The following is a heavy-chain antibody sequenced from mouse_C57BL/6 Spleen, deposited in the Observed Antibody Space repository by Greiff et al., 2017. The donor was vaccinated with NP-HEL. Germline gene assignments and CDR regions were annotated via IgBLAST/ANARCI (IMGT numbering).Heavy chain of an antibody. D-gene: IGHD1-1*01. CDR2: ISYDGSN. CDR1: GYSITSGYY. J-gene: IGHJ1*03. CDR3: AGTTVVARYFDV. Sequence: DVQLQESGPGLVKPSQSLSLTCSVTGYSITSGYYWNWIRQFPGNKLEWMGYISYDGSNNYNPSLKNRISITRDTSKNQFFLKLNSVTTEDTATYYCAGTTVVARYFDVWGTGTTVTVSS. V-gene: IGHV3-6*01.